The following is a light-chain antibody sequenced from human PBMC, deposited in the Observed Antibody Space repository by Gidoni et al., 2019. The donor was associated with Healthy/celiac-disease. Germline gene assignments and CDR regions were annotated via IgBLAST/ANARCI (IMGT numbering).Light chain of an antibody. CDR3: QHLNSYPLT. V-gene: IGKV1-9*01. Sequence: DIQLTQSPSFLSASVGDRVNITCRASQGISSYLAWYQQKPGKAPKLLVYDASTLQSGVPSRFSGSGSGTEFTLTISSLQPEDFATYYCQHLNSYPLTFGGGTKVEIK. CDR1: QGISSY. J-gene: IGKJ4*01. CDR2: DAS.